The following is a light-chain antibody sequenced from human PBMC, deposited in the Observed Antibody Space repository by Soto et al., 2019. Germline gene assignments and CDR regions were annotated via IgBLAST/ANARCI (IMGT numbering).Light chain of an antibody. V-gene: IGKV3-20*01. J-gene: IGKJ1*01. CDR3: QQYGSSPWT. CDR1: QRVSSNY. CDR2: GAS. Sequence: EIVLTQSPGTLSLSPGERDTLSCRASQRVSSNYLAWYQQKPGQAPRPLIYGASSRATGIPDRFSGSGVGTDFTLTISRLESEDFAVYYCQQYGSSPWTFGQGTKVDIK.